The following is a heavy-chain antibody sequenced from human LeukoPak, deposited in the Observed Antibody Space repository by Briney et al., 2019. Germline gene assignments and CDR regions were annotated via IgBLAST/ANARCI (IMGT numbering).Heavy chain of an antibody. CDR1: GGTFSSYA. D-gene: IGHD3-10*01. V-gene: IGHV1-18*01. J-gene: IGHJ4*02. CDR2: ISAYSGNT. CDR3: ARDGRYHWFGELFGDY. Sequence: PWASVKVSCTASGGTFSSYAISWVRQAPGQGLEWMGWISAYSGNTNFAQKLQGRVTMTTDTSTSTAYMELRSLRSDDTAVYYCARDGRYHWFGELFGDYWGQGTLVTVSS.